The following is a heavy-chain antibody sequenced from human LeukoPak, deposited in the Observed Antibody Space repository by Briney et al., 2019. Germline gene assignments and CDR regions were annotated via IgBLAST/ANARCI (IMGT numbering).Heavy chain of an antibody. J-gene: IGHJ3*02. D-gene: IGHD4-23*01. V-gene: IGHV1-69*13. CDR1: GGTFSSYA. CDR3: ARDSLYDYDGNQGGNDAFDI. Sequence: SVKVSCKASGGTFSSYAISWVRQAPGQGLEWMGGIIPIFGTANYAQKFQGRVTITADEPTSTAYMELSSLRSEDTAVYYCARDSLYDYDGNQGGNDAFDIWGQGTMVTVSS. CDR2: IIPIFGTA.